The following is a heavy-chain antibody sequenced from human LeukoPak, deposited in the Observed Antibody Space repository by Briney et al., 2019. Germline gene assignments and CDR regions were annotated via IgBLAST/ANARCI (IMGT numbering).Heavy chain of an antibody. CDR2: ISSSSSTI. V-gene: IGHV3-48*01. D-gene: IGHD5-12*01. CDR1: GFTFSSYS. Sequence: GGSLRLSCAASGFTFSSYSMNWVRQAPGKGLEWVSYISSSSSTIYYADSVKGRFTISRDNAKNSLYLQMNSLRAEDTAVYYCAREDSGYDRYYYYGMDVWGQGTTVTVSS. J-gene: IGHJ6*02. CDR3: AREDSGYDRYYYYGMDV.